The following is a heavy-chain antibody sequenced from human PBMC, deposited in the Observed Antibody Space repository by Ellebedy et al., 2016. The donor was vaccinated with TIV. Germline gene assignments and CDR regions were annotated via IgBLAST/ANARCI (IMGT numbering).Heavy chain of an antibody. Sequence: GSLRLSXAVYGGSFSGYYWSWIRQPPGKGLEWIGEINHSGSTNYNPSLKSRVTISVDTSKNQFSLKLSSVTAADTAVYYCAGGYYYEAFDIWGQGTMVTVSS. CDR1: GGSFSGYY. CDR3: AGGYYYEAFDI. V-gene: IGHV4-34*01. CDR2: INHSGST. J-gene: IGHJ3*02. D-gene: IGHD3-22*01.